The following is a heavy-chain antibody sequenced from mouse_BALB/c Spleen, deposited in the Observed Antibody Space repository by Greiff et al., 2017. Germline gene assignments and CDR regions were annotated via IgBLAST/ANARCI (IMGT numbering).Heavy chain of an antibody. CDR1: GYSITSDYA. J-gene: IGHJ1*01. CDR3: AKLGRLYWYFDV. D-gene: IGHD4-1*01. CDR2: ISYSGST. Sequence: DVKLQESGPGLVKPSQSLSLTCPVTGYSITSDYAWNWIRQFPGNKLEWMGYISYSGSTSYNPSLKSRISITRDTSKNQFFLQLNSVTTEDTATYYCAKLGRLYWYFDVWGAGTTVTVSS. V-gene: IGHV3-2*02.